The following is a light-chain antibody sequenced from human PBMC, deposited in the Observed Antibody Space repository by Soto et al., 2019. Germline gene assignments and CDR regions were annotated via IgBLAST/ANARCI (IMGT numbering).Light chain of an antibody. CDR1: QSISSY. V-gene: IGKV1-39*01. Sequence: DILMTQSPSSLSASVGDRVTITCRASQSISSYLNWYQQKPGKAPKLLIYAGSSLQSGVQSRFSGSGSGTDFALTISSLQPEDFATYYCQQSYSTPITFGQGTRLEIK. J-gene: IGKJ5*01. CDR2: AGS. CDR3: QQSYSTPIT.